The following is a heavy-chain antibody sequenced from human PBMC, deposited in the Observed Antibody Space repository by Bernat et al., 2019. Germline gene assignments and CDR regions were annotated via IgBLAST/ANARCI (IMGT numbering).Heavy chain of an antibody. CDR1: GFTFSSYA. V-gene: IGHV3-23*01. D-gene: IGHD2-2*01. CDR2: ISGSGGST. J-gene: IGHJ6*02. Sequence: EVQLLESGGGLVQPGGSLRLSCAASGFTFSSYAMSWVRQAPGKGLEWVSAISGSGGSTYYADSVKGRFTISRENSKNTLYLQMNSLRAEDTAVYYCAKDRGGVVGGMDVWGQGTTVTVSS. CDR3: AKDRGGVVGGMDV.